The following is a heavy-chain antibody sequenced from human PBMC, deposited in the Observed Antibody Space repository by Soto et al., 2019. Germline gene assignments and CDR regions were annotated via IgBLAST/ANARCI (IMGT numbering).Heavy chain of an antibody. V-gene: IGHV3-74*01. Sequence: EVQLVESGGGLVQPGGSLRLSCAGSGFTFSNYWMHWVRQAPGKGLEWVSRIDHDGPTDYADSVRGRFTISRDNAENTLYLQMNSLRPEDTAFYYCVRDSHGDYWGQGTLVTVSS. CDR1: GFTFSNYW. CDR3: VRDSHGDY. CDR2: IDHDGPT. J-gene: IGHJ4*02.